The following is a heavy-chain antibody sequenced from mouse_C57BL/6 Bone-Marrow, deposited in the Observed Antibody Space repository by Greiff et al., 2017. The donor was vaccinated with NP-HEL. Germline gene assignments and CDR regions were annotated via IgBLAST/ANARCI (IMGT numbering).Heavy chain of an antibody. D-gene: IGHD1-1*01. CDR3: ARLYYYGSSYYYYAMDY. V-gene: IGHV5-6*01. J-gene: IGHJ4*01. Sequence: DVHLVESGGDLVKPGGSLKLSCAASGFTFSSYGMSWVRQTPDKRLEWVATISSGGSYTYYPDSVKGRFTISRDNAKNTLYLQMSSLKSEDTAMYYCARLYYYGSSYYYYAMDYWGQGTSVTVSS. CDR2: ISSGGSYT. CDR1: GFTFSSYG.